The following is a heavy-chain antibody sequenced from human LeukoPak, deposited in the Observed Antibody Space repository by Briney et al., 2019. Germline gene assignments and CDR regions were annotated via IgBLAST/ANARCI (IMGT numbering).Heavy chain of an antibody. CDR2: ISSGGRT. CDR1: GFTVSTNY. V-gene: IGHV3-53*01. J-gene: IGHJ4*02. Sequence: GGSLRLSCAASGFTVSTNYMSWVRQAPGKGLEWVSVISSGGRTYYADSVKGRFTISRDNSKNTLYLQIDSLRAEDTAVYYCARDMGATRYWGQGTLVTVSS. D-gene: IGHD1-26*01. CDR3: ARDMGATRY.